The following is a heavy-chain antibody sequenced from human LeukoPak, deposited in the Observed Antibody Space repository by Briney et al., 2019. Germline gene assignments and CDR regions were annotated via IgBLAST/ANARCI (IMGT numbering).Heavy chain of an antibody. V-gene: IGHV3-9*01. CDR2: ISWNSGSI. Sequence: GRSLRLSCAASGFTFDDYAMHWVRQAPGKGLEWVSGISWNSGSIGYADSVKGRFTISRDSAKNSLYLQMNSLRAEDTALYYCAKDSSNEDAFDYWGQGTLVTVSS. D-gene: IGHD2-15*01. CDR1: GFTFDDYA. J-gene: IGHJ4*02. CDR3: AKDSSNEDAFDY.